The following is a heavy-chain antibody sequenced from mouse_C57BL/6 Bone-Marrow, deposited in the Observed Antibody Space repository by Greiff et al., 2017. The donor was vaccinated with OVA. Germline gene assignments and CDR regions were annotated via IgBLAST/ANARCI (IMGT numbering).Heavy chain of an antibody. V-gene: IGHV1-55*01. Sequence: QVQLQQPGAELVKPGASVKMSCKASGYTFTSYWITWVKQRPGQGLEWIGDIYPGSGSTNYNEKFKSKATLTVDTSSSTAYMQLSSLTSEDSAVYYCARERDGSSPPYAMDYWGQGTSVTVSS. CDR2: IYPGSGST. D-gene: IGHD1-1*01. J-gene: IGHJ4*01. CDR3: ARERDGSSPPYAMDY. CDR1: GYTFTSYW.